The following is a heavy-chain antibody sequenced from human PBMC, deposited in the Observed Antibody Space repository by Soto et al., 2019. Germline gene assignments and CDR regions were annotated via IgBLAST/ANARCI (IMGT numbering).Heavy chain of an antibody. D-gene: IGHD3-22*01. CDR3: ARDGGYYDSSGYYAYFDD. J-gene: IGHJ4*02. CDR1: GFTFSSYA. Sequence: GGSLRLSCAASGFTFSSYAMHWVRQAPGKGLEWVAVISYDGSNKYYADSVKGRFTISRDNSKNTLYLQMNSLRAEDTAVYYCARDGGYYDSSGYYAYFDDWGQGTLVTVSS. V-gene: IGHV3-30*04. CDR2: ISYDGSNK.